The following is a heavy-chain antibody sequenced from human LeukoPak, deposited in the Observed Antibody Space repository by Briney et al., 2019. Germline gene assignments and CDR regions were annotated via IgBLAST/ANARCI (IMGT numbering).Heavy chain of an antibody. Sequence: SETLSLTCTVSGASVSGSPYYWGWIRQPPGKGLEWIGSIYSSGSTYYNASLQCRVTISIETSKNQISLRLNSVTAADTAIYYCAKSGGYGLIDYWGQGTLVTVSS. CDR1: GASVSGSPYY. CDR2: IYSSGST. J-gene: IGHJ4*02. V-gene: IGHV4-39*01. D-gene: IGHD1-26*01. CDR3: AKSGGYGLIDY.